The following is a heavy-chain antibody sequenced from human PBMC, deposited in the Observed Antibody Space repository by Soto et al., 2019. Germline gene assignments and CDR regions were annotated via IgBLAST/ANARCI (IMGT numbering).Heavy chain of an antibody. CDR3: AKTFLARYCSSSICYDPADYFDY. V-gene: IGHV4-4*02. CDR1: GGSISSSNW. J-gene: IGHJ4*02. CDR2: IYHSGSS. D-gene: IGHD2-2*01. Sequence: SETLSLTCVVSGGSISSSNWWSWVRQPPGKGLEWIGEIYHSGSSNYNPSLKSRVTISMDKSKNQFSLTLNSVTAADTAVYYCAKTFLARYCSSSICYDPADYFDYWGQGTLVTVSS.